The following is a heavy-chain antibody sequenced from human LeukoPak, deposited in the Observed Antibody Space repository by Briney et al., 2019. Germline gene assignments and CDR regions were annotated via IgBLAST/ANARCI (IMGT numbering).Heavy chain of an antibody. V-gene: IGHV3-9*01. CDR2: ISWNSGSI. CDR3: ATQLIDDAFDI. Sequence: GGSLRLSCAASGFTFDDYAMHWVRQAPGKGLEWVSGISWNSGSIGYADSVKGRFTISRDNAKNSLYLQMNSLRAEDTALYYCATQLIDDAFDIWGQGTMVTVFS. D-gene: IGHD2-2*01. J-gene: IGHJ3*02. CDR1: GFTFDDYA.